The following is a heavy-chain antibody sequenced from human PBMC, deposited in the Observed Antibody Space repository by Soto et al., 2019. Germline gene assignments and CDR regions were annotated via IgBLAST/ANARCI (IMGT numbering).Heavy chain of an antibody. V-gene: IGHV3-30-3*01. Sequence: QPGGSLRLSCAASGFTFSSYAMHWVRQAPGKGLEWVAVISYDGSNKYYADSVKGRFTISRDNSKNTLYLQMNSLRAEDTAVYYCARDASVPSYVYGMDVWGQGTTVTVSS. CDR3: ARDASVPSYVYGMDV. CDR1: GFTFSSYA. CDR2: ISYDGSNK. J-gene: IGHJ6*02. D-gene: IGHD2-21*01.